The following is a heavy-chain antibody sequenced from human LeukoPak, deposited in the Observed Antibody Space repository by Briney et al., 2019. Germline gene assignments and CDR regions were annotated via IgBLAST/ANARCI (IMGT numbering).Heavy chain of an antibody. CDR2: MNPKSYNR. CDR3: ASSKGQQLVFDY. V-gene: IGHV1-8*01. J-gene: IGHJ4*02. Sequence: GASVKVSCEASGYTFSNYDINWVRQATGQGLEYMGWMNPKSYNRGYAQKFQGRLIMTRDTSKNTAYMELSSLRSEDTAVYYCASSKGQQLVFDYWGQGTLVSVSS. CDR1: GYTFSNYD. D-gene: IGHD6-13*01.